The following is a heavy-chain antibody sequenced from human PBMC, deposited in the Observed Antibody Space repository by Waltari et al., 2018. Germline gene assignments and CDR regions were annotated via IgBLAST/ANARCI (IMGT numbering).Heavy chain of an antibody. J-gene: IGHJ4*02. V-gene: IGHV1-69*05. CDR2: IIPIFGTT. CDR3: ARGGEVGAPDY. D-gene: IGHD1-26*01. Sequence: QVQLVQSGAEVKKPGSSVKVSCKASGGTFGSYAISWVRQAPGQGLEWMGVIIPIFGTTNYAQKFQGRVTITTDESTSTAYMELSSLRSEDTAVYYCARGGEVGAPDYWGQGTLVTVSS. CDR1: GGTFGSYA.